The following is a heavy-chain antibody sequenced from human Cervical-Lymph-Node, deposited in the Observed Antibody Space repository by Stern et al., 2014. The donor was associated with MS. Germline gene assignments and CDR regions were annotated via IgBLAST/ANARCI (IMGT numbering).Heavy chain of an antibody. J-gene: IGHJ6*02. CDR3: AKGPLVDYGMDV. CDR1: GFTFDDYA. D-gene: IGHD2-2*01. Sequence: EVQLVESGGGLVQPGRSLRLSCAASGFTFDDYAMHWVRQAPGKGLEWVSGIRWNSGSIGYADSVKGRFTISRDNAKNSLYLQMNSLRAEDTALYYCAKGPLVDYGMDVWGQGTTVTVSS. V-gene: IGHV3-9*01. CDR2: IRWNSGSI.